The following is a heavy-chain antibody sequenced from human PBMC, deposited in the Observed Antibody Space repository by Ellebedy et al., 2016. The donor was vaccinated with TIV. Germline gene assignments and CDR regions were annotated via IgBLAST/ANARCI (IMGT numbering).Heavy chain of an antibody. CDR3: ARRIGARPPDY. D-gene: IGHD3-16*01. V-gene: IGHV4-34*01. Sequence: SETLSLXCAVYSGSFSGYFWSWIRQPPGKGLEWIGSFYYSGSTHYNPSLRSRVTISVDTSKNQFSLKLSSVTAADTAVYYCARRIGARPPDYWGQGTLVTVSS. CDR1: SGSFSGYF. CDR2: FYYSGST. J-gene: IGHJ4*02.